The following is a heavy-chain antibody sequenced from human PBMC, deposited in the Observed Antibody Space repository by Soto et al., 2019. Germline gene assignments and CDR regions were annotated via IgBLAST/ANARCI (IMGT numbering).Heavy chain of an antibody. D-gene: IGHD3-22*01. CDR1: GGSISSSSYY. CDR3: ARQSYDSSDYFDY. J-gene: IGHJ4*02. Sequence: PSETLSLTCTVSGGSISSSSYYWGWIRQPPGKGLEWIGSVYYSGTTYYNPSLNSRVTISVDTSRIHFSLKLISVTAGDTAVYYCARQSYDSSDYFDYWGQGTLVTVSS. CDR2: VYYSGTT. V-gene: IGHV4-39*01.